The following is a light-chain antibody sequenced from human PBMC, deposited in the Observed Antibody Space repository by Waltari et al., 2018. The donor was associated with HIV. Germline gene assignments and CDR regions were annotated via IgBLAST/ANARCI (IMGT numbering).Light chain of an antibody. Sequence: QSVLTQPPSASGTPGQRVTISCSGSSSNIGNNNVYWYRQLPGLAPRLLIYRKNQRPAGGPDRGSGFKAGTSASLASSGLRSEDEADYYCATWGDSLSGPVVFGGGTKLTVL. CDR1: SSNIGNNN. CDR3: ATWGDSLSGPVV. CDR2: RKN. V-gene: IGLV1-47*01. J-gene: IGLJ2*01.